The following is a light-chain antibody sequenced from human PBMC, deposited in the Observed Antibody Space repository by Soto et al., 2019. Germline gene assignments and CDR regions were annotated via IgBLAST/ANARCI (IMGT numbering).Light chain of an antibody. CDR2: DDN. V-gene: IGLV3-21*02. CDR3: QVWDSNSAVL. J-gene: IGLJ2*01. Sequence: SYEPTQPPSVSVVPGQTARITCGGDNIGTKGVHWYQQRPGQAPVLVVYDDNDRPSGIPERFSGSNSGNTATLTISRVEAGDGADYYCQVWDSNSAVLFGGGTKLTVL. CDR1: NIGTKG.